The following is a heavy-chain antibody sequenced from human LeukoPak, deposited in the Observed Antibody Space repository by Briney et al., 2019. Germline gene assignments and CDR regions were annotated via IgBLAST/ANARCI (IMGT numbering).Heavy chain of an antibody. CDR2: ISGNGGNT. J-gene: IGHJ4*02. Sequence: GGSLRLSCAASGFIFSSYSMSWVRQAPGKGLEWVSAISGNGGNTYYADFVKGRFTISRDNAKNSLYLQMNSLRAEDTAVYYCARWAFIVATAFDYWGQGTLVTVSS. V-gene: IGHV3-23*01. D-gene: IGHD5-12*01. CDR1: GFIFSSYS. CDR3: ARWAFIVATAFDY.